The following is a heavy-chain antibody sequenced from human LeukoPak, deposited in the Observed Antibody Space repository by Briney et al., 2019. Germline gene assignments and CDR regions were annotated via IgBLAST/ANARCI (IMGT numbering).Heavy chain of an antibody. CDR1: GFTFSSYW. V-gene: IGHV3-7*01. Sequence: GGSLRLSCAASGFTFSSYWMSWVRQAPGKGLEWVANIKQDGSEKYYVDSVKGRFTISRDNAKNSLYLQMNSPRAEDTAVYYCARRSPLNCSGGSCYAGHWFDPWGQGTLVTVSS. D-gene: IGHD2-15*01. CDR3: ARRSPLNCSGGSCYAGHWFDP. CDR2: IKQDGSEK. J-gene: IGHJ5*02.